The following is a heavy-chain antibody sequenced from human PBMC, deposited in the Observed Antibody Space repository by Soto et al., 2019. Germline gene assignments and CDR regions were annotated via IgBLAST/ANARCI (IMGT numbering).Heavy chain of an antibody. D-gene: IGHD3-3*01. CDR3: AKAVWTGYWSVTY. CDR2: ITNSGDRT. J-gene: IGHJ4*02. Sequence: GGSLRLSCAASGFTFSNYAMSWVRQAPGKGLEWVSAITNSGDRTYYADSVKGRFTISRDNSKNTLYVQMDSLRAEDPAVYYCAKAVWTGYWSVTYWAQGTLVTVSS. V-gene: IGHV3-23*01. CDR1: GFTFSNYA.